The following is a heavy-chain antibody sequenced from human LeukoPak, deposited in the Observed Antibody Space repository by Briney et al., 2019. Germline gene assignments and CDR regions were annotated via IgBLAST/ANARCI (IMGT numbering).Heavy chain of an antibody. CDR2: ITRKGDSP. CDR3: ARQAAGVVY. Sequence: GGSVRLFCAAWGFTFSIYAKQWVRQATGKGREYVSGITRKGDSPYYADSVKGRFTISRDNYKNTLYLQMGGLRAEDMVVYYCARQAAGVVYWGQGTLVTVSS. CDR1: GFTFSIYA. V-gene: IGHV3-64*02. D-gene: IGHD6-13*01. J-gene: IGHJ4*02.